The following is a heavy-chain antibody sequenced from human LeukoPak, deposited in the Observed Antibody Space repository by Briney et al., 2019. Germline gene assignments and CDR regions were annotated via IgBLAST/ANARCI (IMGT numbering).Heavy chain of an antibody. CDR2: IKSKTDGGTT. J-gene: IGHJ5*02. Sequence: GGSLRLSCTASGFTFGDYAMSWFRQAPGKGLEWVGFIKSKTDGGTTDYAAPVKGRFTISRDDSKNTLYLQMNSLKTEDTAVYYCTTVGEVDPWGQGTLVTVSS. CDR1: GFTFGDYA. CDR3: TTVGEVDP. V-gene: IGHV3-49*03.